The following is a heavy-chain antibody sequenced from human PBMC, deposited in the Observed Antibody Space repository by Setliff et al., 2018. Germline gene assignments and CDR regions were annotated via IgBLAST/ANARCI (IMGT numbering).Heavy chain of an antibody. CDR3: ARLPNYVWGSPVDY. Sequence: SETLSLTCTVSGGSISNTYYHWSWIRQPAGQGLEWIGQIYTSWSTNYNPSLKSRVTISLDTSKNQFSLTLSSVTAADTAVYYCARLPNYVWGSPVDYWGQGTLVTVSS. D-gene: IGHD3-16*01. J-gene: IGHJ4*02. CDR1: GGSISNTYYH. V-gene: IGHV4-61*09. CDR2: IYTSWST.